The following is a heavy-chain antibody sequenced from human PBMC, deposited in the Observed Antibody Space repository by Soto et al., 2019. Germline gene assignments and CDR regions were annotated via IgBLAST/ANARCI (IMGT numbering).Heavy chain of an antibody. V-gene: IGHV1-69*13. Sequence: VASVKVSCKASGGTFSSYAISWVRQAPGQGLEWMGGIIPIFGTVNYAQKFQGRVTIIADESTSTAYMELSSLRSEDTAVYYCARGRQGEGIVVVKDAKHLYYYGMDVWGQGTTVTVSS. CDR3: ARGRQGEGIVVVKDAKHLYYYGMDV. D-gene: IGHD2-2*01. J-gene: IGHJ6*02. CDR2: IIPIFGTV. CDR1: GGTFSSYA.